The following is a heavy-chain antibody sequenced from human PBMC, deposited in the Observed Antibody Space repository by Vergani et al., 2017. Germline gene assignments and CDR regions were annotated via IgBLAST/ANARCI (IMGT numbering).Heavy chain of an antibody. CDR1: GGSFSGYY. CDR2: INHSGST. Sequence: QVQLQQWGAGLLKPSETLSLTCAVYGGSFSGYYWSWIRQPPGKGLEWIGEINHSGSTNYNPSLKSRVTISVDTSKNQFSLKLSSVTAADTAVYYCARQRMVRGVIPPYYYYYGMDVWGQGTTVTVSS. CDR3: ARQRMVRGVIPPYYYYYGMDV. J-gene: IGHJ6*02. V-gene: IGHV4-34*01. D-gene: IGHD3-10*01.